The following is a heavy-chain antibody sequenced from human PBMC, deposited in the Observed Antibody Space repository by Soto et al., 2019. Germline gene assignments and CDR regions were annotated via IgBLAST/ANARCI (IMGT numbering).Heavy chain of an antibody. J-gene: IGHJ4*02. V-gene: IGHV3-74*01. CDR2: ITRDGSST. Sequence: EVQLVESGGGLVQPGGSLRLSCAASGFSLSDYWMQWVRQAPGEGLVWLSRITRDGSSTNYADSVKGRFTISRDNAKNTLNLQVNSLRGEDTAVYYCARGANCYYYFDYWGQGTLVTVSS. CDR1: GFSLSDYW. D-gene: IGHD2-15*01. CDR3: ARGANCYYYFDY.